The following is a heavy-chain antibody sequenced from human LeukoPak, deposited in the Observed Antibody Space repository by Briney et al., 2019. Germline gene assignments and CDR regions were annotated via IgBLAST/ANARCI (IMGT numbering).Heavy chain of an antibody. CDR3: ARSGDPHAFDI. CDR1: GASISSYY. V-gene: IGHV4-4*07. CDR2: IYTSGST. J-gene: IGHJ3*02. Sequence: PSATLSLTCTVAGASISSYYWSWIRQPAGKWLEWIGRIYTSGSTNYNPSLKSRVTMSVDTSKNQCSLKLSSVTAADTAVYYCARSGDPHAFDIWGQGTMVTVSS. D-gene: IGHD3-10*01.